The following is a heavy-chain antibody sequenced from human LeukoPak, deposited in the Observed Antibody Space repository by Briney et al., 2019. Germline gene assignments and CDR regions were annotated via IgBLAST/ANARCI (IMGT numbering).Heavy chain of an antibody. D-gene: IGHD3-22*01. Sequence: SETLSLTCTVSGGSISSHYWSWIRQPPGKGLEWIGYIYYSGSSKYNPSLKSRGTISVDTSKYQFSLKLSSVTAADTAVYYCARLYDSSGYTNWLDPWGQGTLVTVSS. J-gene: IGHJ5*02. V-gene: IGHV4-59*11. CDR3: ARLYDSSGYTNWLDP. CDR1: GGSISSHY. CDR2: IYYSGSS.